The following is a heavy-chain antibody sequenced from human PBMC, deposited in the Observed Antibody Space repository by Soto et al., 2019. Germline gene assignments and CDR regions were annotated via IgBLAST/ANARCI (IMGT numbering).Heavy chain of an antibody. V-gene: IGHV3-30*18. Sequence: QVQLVESGGGVVQPGRSLRLSCAASGFTFRSYGMHWVRQAPGRGLEWVALISYDGSIKYYADSVRGRFTISRDNSKNTLYLQMNSLRAEDTAVYYCANSEYSRYKIMDVWGQGTTVTVSS. CDR1: GFTFRSYG. D-gene: IGHD5-18*01. CDR3: ANSEYSRYKIMDV. J-gene: IGHJ6*02. CDR2: ISYDGSIK.